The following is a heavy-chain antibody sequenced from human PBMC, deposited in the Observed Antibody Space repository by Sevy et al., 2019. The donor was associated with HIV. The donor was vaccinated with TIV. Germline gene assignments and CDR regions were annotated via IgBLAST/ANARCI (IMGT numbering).Heavy chain of an antibody. Sequence: GGSLRLSCAASGFSFSSYWMHWVRQAPGKGLEWVANIKQDESEKYYAASVKGRFTISRDNAKNSVYLQMNSLRPEDTAIYYCARGNSGSFDYWGHGTLVTVSS. CDR3: ARGNSGSFDY. J-gene: IGHJ4*01. CDR2: IKQDESEK. CDR1: GFSFSSYW. V-gene: IGHV3-7*03. D-gene: IGHD3-22*01.